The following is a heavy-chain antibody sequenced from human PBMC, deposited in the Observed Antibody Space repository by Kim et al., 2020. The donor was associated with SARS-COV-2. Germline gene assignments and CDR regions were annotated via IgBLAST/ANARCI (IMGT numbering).Heavy chain of an antibody. D-gene: IGHD2-8*01. Sequence: GGSLRLSCKASGFTFHNYWMTWIRQAPGKGLELVAHMSTDGGQKDYVDSVKGRFTISRDNGKSALFLQMDSLRVEDTAVYFCARDPYVKAFDLWGQGTMVIVSS. V-gene: IGHV3-7*01. J-gene: IGHJ3*01. CDR3: ARDPYVKAFDL. CDR2: MSTDGGQK. CDR1: GFTFHNYW.